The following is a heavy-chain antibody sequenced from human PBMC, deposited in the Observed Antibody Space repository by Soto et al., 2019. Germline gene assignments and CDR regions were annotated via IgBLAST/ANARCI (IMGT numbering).Heavy chain of an antibody. D-gene: IGHD3-22*01. J-gene: IGHJ6*02. CDR3: ARWYYDSSGYYQKFYYYYGMDV. V-gene: IGHV1-18*01. CDR1: GYTFTSYG. CDR2: ISAYNGNT. Sequence: ASVKVSCKASGYTFTSYGISWVRQAPGQGLEWMGWISAYNGNTNYAQKLQGRVTMTTDTSTSTACMELRSLRSDDTAVYYCARWYYDSSGYYQKFYYYYGMDVWGQGTTVTVSS.